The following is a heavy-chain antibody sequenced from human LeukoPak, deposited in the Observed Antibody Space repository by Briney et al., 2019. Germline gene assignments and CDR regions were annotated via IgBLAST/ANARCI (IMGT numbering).Heavy chain of an antibody. V-gene: IGHV3-23*01. CDR2: ISTNAENT. D-gene: IGHD1-26*01. Sequence: GGSLRLSCAASGFTFSSYAMSWVRQAPGKGLEWVSGISTNAENTYYADSVKGRFTISRDNAKNSLYLQMNSLRAEDTAVYYCARTTRELLAFDYWGQGTLVTVSS. CDR3: ARTTRELLAFDY. CDR1: GFTFSSYA. J-gene: IGHJ4*02.